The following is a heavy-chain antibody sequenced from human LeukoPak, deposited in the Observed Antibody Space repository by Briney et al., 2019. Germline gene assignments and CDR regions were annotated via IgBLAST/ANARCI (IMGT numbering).Heavy chain of an antibody. J-gene: IGHJ4*02. Sequence: GGSLRLSXAASGFTFSSYAMSWVRQAPGKGLEWVSAISGSGGSSYYADSVKGRFTISRDNSKNTLYLQMNSLRAEDTAVYDCATMGSYYYDSSGYLTSHDYWGQGTLVTVSS. D-gene: IGHD3-22*01. CDR3: ATMGSYYYDSSGYLTSHDY. V-gene: IGHV3-23*01. CDR2: ISGSGGSS. CDR1: GFTFSSYA.